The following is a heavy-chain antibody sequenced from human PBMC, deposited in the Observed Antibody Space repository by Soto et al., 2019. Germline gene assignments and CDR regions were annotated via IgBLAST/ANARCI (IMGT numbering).Heavy chain of an antibody. D-gene: IGHD1-26*01. CDR3: ASSRGSPVPLDY. J-gene: IGHJ4*02. CDR2: IYSSGST. Sequence: PSETLSLTCTVSGGSISNYYWSWIRQPPGKGLEWIGYIYSSGSTHYNPSLQSRVTISVDRSKNQFSLKLSSVTAADTAVYYCASSRGSPVPLDYWGQGTLVTVSS. V-gene: IGHV4-59*12. CDR1: GGSISNYY.